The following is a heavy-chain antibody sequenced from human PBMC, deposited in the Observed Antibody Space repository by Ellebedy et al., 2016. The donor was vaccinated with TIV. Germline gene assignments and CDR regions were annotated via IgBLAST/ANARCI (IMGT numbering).Heavy chain of an antibody. J-gene: IGHJ6*02. CDR3: ARGQYSHYDYYYYGMDV. V-gene: IGHV1-18*04. Sequence: ASVKVSCKASGYLFTTYGISWVRQAPGQGLEWMGWISAYNGNTNYAQGLQGRVTMTTDTSTSTAYMELRSLRSDDTAVYYCARGQYSHYDYYYYGMDVWGQGTTVTVSS. CDR1: GYLFTTYG. CDR2: ISAYNGNT. D-gene: IGHD2-15*01.